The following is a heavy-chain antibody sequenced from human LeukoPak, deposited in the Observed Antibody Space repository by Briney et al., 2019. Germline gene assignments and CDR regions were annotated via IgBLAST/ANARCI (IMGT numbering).Heavy chain of an antibody. V-gene: IGHV3-30*03. CDR3: ARSGDWLFSFDY. D-gene: IGHD3/OR15-3a*01. J-gene: IGHJ4*02. CDR2: ISYDGSNK. CDR1: GFIFSSYG. Sequence: GGSLRLSCAASGFIFSSYGMHWVRQAPGKGLEWVAVISYDGSNKYYADSVKGRFTISRDNSKNTLYVQMNSLRAEDTAVYYCARSGDWLFSFDYWGQGTLVTVSS.